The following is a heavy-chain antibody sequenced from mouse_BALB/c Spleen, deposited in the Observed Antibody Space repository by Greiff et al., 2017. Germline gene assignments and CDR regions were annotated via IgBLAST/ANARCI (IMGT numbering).Heavy chain of an antibody. CDR2: ILPGSGST. Sequence: QVQLQQSGAELMKPGASVKISCKATGYTFSSYWIEWVKQRPGHGLEWIGEILPGSGSTNYNEKFKGKATFTADTSSNTAYMQLSSLTSEDSAVYYCARRDSLLRLQDYWGQGTTLTVSS. V-gene: IGHV1-9*01. CDR3: ARRDSLLRLQDY. J-gene: IGHJ2*01. CDR1: GYTFSSYW. D-gene: IGHD1-2*01.